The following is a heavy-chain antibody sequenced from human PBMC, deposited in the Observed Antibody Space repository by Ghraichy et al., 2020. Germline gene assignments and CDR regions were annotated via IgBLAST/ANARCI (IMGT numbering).Heavy chain of an antibody. CDR3: TRDRPLDY. CDR2: IRNKPDGGTT. Sequence: GGSLRLSCSASGFTFGDYAMAWFRQAPGKGLEWVGFIRNKPDGGTTNYAASVRGRFTISRDDSKSIAYLQMNSLKTEDTAVYYCTRDRPLDYWGQGTLVTVSS. V-gene: IGHV3-49*03. J-gene: IGHJ4*02. CDR1: GFTFGDYA.